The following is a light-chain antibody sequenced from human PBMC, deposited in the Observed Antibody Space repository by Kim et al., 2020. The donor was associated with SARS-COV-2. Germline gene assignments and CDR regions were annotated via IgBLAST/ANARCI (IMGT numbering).Light chain of an antibody. CDR2: KTS. V-gene: IGKV1-5*03. CDR1: QSLSKS. J-gene: IGKJ5*01. Sequence: ASLGDRVTITCRATQSLSKSLAWYQQKPGEAPKLLIYKTSTAVTGVSSRFSGTGSGTEFTLTINNLQPEDFATYHCQQYESYPLTLGQGTRLEIK. CDR3: QQYESYPLT.